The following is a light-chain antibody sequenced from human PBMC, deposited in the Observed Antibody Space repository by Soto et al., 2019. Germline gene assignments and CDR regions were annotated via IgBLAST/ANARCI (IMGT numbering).Light chain of an antibody. CDR3: QQYNSYSWT. CDR1: QSISSW. J-gene: IGKJ1*01. V-gene: IGKV1-5*03. CDR2: KAS. Sequence: DIQMTQSPSTLSGSVGDRVTINCRASQSISSWLAWYQQKPGKAPKLLIYKASSLESGVPSRFSGSGSGTEFTLTISSLQPDDFATYYCQQYNSYSWTFGQGTKVDIK.